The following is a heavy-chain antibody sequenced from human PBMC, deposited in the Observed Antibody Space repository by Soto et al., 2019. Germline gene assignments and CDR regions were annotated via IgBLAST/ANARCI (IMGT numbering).Heavy chain of an antibody. CDR2: IIPIFGTA. D-gene: IGHD3-22*01. CDR3: ARASYYYDISGYFDY. V-gene: IGHV1-69*13. J-gene: IGHJ4*02. Sequence: SVQYSSKAFGGNFSSYVISWGRKGAGQGLEWMGGIIPIFGTANYAQKFQGRVTITADESTSTAYMELSSLRSEDTAVYYCARASYYYDISGYFDYWGQGTLVTVSS. CDR1: GGNFSSYV.